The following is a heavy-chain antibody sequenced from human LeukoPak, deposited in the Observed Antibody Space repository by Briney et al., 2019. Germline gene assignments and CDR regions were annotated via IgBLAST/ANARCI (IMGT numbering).Heavy chain of an antibody. CDR1: GYIFSSND. Sequence: ASVTLSCMVSGYIFSSNDINWVRQAAGQGLEWMGWMNPNSGDTDYTRKFQGRVAMTSSTSITTAYMELSSLRSEDTAVYYCARGPFGSASFLDYWGQGTLVTVSS. D-gene: IGHD3-10*01. CDR2: MNPNSGDT. CDR3: ARGPFGSASFLDY. V-gene: IGHV1-8*01. J-gene: IGHJ4*02.